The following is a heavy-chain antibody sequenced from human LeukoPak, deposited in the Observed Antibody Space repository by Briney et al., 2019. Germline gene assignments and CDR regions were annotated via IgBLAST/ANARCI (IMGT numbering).Heavy chain of an antibody. CDR2: IKQDGSEK. Sequence: SGGSLRLSCAASGFTFSSYAMSWVRQAPGKGLEWVANIKQDGSEKYYVDSVKGRFTISRDNAKNSLYLQMNSLRAEDTAVYYCARGAVTRKGMDVWGQGTTVTVSS. CDR1: GFTFSSYA. CDR3: ARGAVTRKGMDV. V-gene: IGHV3-7*01. J-gene: IGHJ6*02. D-gene: IGHD4-17*01.